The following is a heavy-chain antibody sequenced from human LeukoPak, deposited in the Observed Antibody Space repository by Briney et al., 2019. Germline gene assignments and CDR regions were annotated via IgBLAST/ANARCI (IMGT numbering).Heavy chain of an antibody. CDR1: GFTVSSDY. CDR3: AKAITYYDILTGYEFEKFYYFDY. CDR2: IYTGGST. J-gene: IGHJ4*02. V-gene: IGHV3-53*01. Sequence: GGSLRLSCVVSGFTVSSDYMSWVRQAPGKGLECVSLIYTGGSTYYADSVKGRFTISRDESKNTLYLQMNSLRAEDTAVYYCAKAITYYDILTGYEFEKFYYFDYWGQGTLVTVSS. D-gene: IGHD3-9*01.